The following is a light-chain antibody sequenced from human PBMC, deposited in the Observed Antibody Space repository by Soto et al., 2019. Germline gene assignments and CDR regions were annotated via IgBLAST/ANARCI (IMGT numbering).Light chain of an antibody. CDR1: SSDVGGYNY. Sequence: QSVLTQPPSASGSPGQSVTISCTGTSSDVGGYNYVSWYQQHPGKAPKLMIYEVSKRPSGVPDRFSGSKSGNTASLTVSGLQAEDEADYYCSSYAGSNKKVFGGGTKLNFL. CDR3: SSYAGSNKKV. J-gene: IGLJ3*02. CDR2: EVS. V-gene: IGLV2-8*01.